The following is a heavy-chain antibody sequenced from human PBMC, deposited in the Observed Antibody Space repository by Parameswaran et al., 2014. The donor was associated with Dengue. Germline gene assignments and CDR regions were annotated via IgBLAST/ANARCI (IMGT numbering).Heavy chain of an antibody. Sequence: WVRQAPGQGLEWMGIINPSDGSTSYAQKFQGRVTMTTDTSTSTAYMELRSLRSDDTAVYYCAMVVAASYVYWFDPWGQGTLVTVSS. CDR2: INPSDGST. D-gene: IGHD2-15*01. V-gene: IGHV1-46*01. J-gene: IGHJ5*02. CDR3: AMVVAASYVYWFDP.